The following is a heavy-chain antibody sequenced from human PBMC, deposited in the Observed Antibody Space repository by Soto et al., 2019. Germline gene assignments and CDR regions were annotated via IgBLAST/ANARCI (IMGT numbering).Heavy chain of an antibody. CDR2: INHSGST. V-gene: IGHV4-34*01. CDR3: ARGKLGKEAFDI. Sequence: SETLSLTCAVYGGSFSGYYWSWIRQPPGKGLEWIGEINHSGSTNYNPSLKSRVTISVDTSKNQFSLKLSSVTAADTAVYYCARGKLGKEAFDIWGQGTMVTVSS. D-gene: IGHD7-27*01. J-gene: IGHJ3*02. CDR1: GGSFSGYY.